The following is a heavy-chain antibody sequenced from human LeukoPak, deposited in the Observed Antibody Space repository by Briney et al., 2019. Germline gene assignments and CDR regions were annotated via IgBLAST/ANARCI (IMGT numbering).Heavy chain of an antibody. CDR2: ISSNGGST. V-gene: IGHV3-64D*06. J-gene: IGHJ4*02. D-gene: IGHD4/OR15-4a*01. CDR1: GFTFSSYA. CDR3: VKGLTIGALDY. Sequence: GGPLRLSCSASGFTFSSYAMHWVRQAPGKGLEYVSAISSNGGSTYYADSVKGRFTISRDNSKSTLYLQMSSLRAEDTAVFYCVKGLTIGALDYWGQGTLVTVSS.